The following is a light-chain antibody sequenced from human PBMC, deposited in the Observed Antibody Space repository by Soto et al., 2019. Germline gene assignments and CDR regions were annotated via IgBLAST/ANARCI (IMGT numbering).Light chain of an antibody. V-gene: IGLV1-40*01. J-gene: IGLJ1*01. CDR2: GNN. CDR3: SSYRSSTTFV. CDR1: SSNIGAGYD. Sequence: QSVLTQPPSVSGAPGQRVTISCTGSSSNIGAGYDVHWYQQLPGTAPKLLIYGNNNRPSGVPDRFSGSKSGASASLAITGLQAEDEADYYCSSYRSSTTFVFGTGTKLTVL.